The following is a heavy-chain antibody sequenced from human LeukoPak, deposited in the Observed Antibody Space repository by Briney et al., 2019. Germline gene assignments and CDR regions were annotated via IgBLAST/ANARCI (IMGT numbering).Heavy chain of an antibody. CDR3: ATNRVGTYDRPFDI. Sequence: SETLSLTCIVSGGSINSHYWSWIRQTPGKGLEWIGDIHYTGTTKYNPSVKSRVTISIDTSKNQFSLELSSVTATDTAVYFCATNRVGTYDRPFDIWGQGTLVTVSS. CDR1: GGSINSHY. CDR2: IHYTGTT. V-gene: IGHV4-59*08. D-gene: IGHD1-26*01. J-gene: IGHJ4*02.